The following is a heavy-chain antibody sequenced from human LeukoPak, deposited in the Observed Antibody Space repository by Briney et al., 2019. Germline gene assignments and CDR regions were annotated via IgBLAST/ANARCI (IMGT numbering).Heavy chain of an antibody. Sequence: GGSLRLSCSASRFTFSSYAMSSVRQAPGKGLEWVSPISGSGGSTYYADSVKSRFTISRDNSKNTLYLQMNSLRAEDTAVYYCAKDLLSLTGRFVVDYWGRGTLVTVSS. J-gene: IGHJ4*02. V-gene: IGHV3-23*01. CDR2: ISGSGGST. CDR3: AKDLLSLTGRFVVDY. D-gene: IGHD1-14*01. CDR1: RFTFSSYA.